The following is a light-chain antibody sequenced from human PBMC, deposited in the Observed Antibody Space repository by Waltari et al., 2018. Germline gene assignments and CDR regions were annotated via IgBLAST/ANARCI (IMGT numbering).Light chain of an antibody. J-gene: IGKJ4*01. V-gene: IGKV4-1*01. CDR3: QQYYGSPLT. Sequence: DIVMTQSPDSLAVSLGERATINCKSRQTVLYSSNNKNYLAWFQQKPGQPPKLLIYWASTRESGVPDRFNGSGSGTDFTLTINSLQAEDVAVYYCQQYYGSPLTFGGGTKVEIK. CDR2: WAS. CDR1: QTVLYSSNNKNY.